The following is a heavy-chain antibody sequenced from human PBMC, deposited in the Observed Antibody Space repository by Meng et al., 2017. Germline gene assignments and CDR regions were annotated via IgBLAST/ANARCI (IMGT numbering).Heavy chain of an antibody. D-gene: IGHD6-19*01. CDR1: GFTFSSYA. CDR3: ARGQVAVAQNWFDP. V-gene: IGHV3-64*01. Sequence: VHLVESGGGVVQPGGSLRLSCAASGFTFSSYAMHWVRQAPGKGLEYVSAISSNGGSTYYANSVKGRFTISRDNSKNTLYLQMGSLRAEDMAVYYCARGQVAVAQNWFDPWGQGTLVTVSS. J-gene: IGHJ5*02. CDR2: ISSNGGST.